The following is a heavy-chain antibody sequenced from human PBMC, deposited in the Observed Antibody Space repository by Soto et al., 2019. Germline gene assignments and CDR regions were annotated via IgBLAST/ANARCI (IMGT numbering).Heavy chain of an antibody. CDR3: ARDTGDGTFDF. V-gene: IGHV1-3*01. D-gene: IGHD7-27*01. J-gene: IGHJ4*02. CDR1: GDTFRSWA. Sequence: ASVKVSCRASGDTFRSWALHWVRQAPGQRLEWMGWINAGYGNTKSSQKFQDRDTISRDTSASTAYMELTSLRSEDNAVYYCARDTGDGTFDFWGQGTLVTVSS. CDR2: INAGYGNT.